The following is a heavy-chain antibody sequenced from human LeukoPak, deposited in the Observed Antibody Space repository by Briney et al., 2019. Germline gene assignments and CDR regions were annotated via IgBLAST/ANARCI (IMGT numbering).Heavy chain of an antibody. CDR1: GFTFSSYA. D-gene: IGHD6-6*01. V-gene: IGHV3-23*01. Sequence: PGGSLRLSCAASGFTFSSYAMNWVRQAPGKGLQWVSGIGGSAGGPYYADSVKGRFTISRDNSKNTLYLQMNSLRAEDTAVYYCAKDRGRGSYSSSSNYYYGMDVWGQGTTVTVSS. J-gene: IGHJ6*02. CDR2: IGGSAGGP. CDR3: AKDRGRGSYSSSSNYYYGMDV.